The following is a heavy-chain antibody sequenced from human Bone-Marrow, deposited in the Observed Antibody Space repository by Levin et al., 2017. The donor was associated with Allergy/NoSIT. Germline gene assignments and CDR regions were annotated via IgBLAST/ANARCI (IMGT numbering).Heavy chain of an antibody. Sequence: GGSLRLSCAASGFTFSDYYMSWIRQAPGKGLEWVSYISSSGSTIYYADSVKGRFTISRDNAKNSLYLQMNSLRAEDTAVYYCAGGFLEWLLQDWFDPWGQGTLVTVSS. CDR3: AGGFLEWLLQDWFDP. V-gene: IGHV3-11*01. CDR1: GFTFSDYY. J-gene: IGHJ5*02. D-gene: IGHD3-3*01. CDR2: ISSSGSTI.